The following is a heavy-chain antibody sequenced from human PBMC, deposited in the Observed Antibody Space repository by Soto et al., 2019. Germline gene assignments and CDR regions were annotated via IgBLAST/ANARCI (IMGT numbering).Heavy chain of an antibody. D-gene: IGHD6-13*01. J-gene: IGHJ4*02. V-gene: IGHV4-4*07. Sequence: SETLSLPCTVGGGSIRTYYWSWIRQPAGKGQEWIGRIYTSGTAKYSTSPKGRFIMAVDTAKNQLSLKFTSVTAAATAVYFCARDFDSRSCYRLDHWGQGTLVAVSS. CDR2: IYTSGTA. CDR1: GGSIRTYY. CDR3: ARDFDSRSCYRLDH.